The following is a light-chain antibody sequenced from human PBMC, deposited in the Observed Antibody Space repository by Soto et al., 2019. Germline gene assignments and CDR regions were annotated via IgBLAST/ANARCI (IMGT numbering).Light chain of an antibody. J-gene: IGKJ2*01. CDR2: SAS. V-gene: IGKV3-20*01. CDR1: QSVSTTY. Sequence: EIVLTQSPGTLSLSPGERATLSCRASQSVSTTYLAWYQQKPGQAPRLLIYSASRRATGIPDRFSGSGSGTDFTLTIRRLEPEDFAVYYCQQFGGSPPMYTFGQGTKLEIK. CDR3: QQFGGSPPMYT.